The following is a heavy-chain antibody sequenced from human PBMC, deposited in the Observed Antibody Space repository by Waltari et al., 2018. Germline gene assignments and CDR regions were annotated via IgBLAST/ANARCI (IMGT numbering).Heavy chain of an antibody. CDR2: MNGTGGGP. V-gene: IGHV3-23*01. CDR3: AKGSGMDV. Sequence: QVLESGGGLVQPGGSLRLSCVASGFDFINSAMSWVRQNPERGLAGAGSMNGTGGGPPDANPHDYADAVKGRFTISRDNSKNTIYLQRSSLGAEDTAVYYCAKGSGMDVWGQGTTVTVSS. J-gene: IGHJ6*02. CDR1: GFDFINSA. D-gene: IGHD6-19*01.